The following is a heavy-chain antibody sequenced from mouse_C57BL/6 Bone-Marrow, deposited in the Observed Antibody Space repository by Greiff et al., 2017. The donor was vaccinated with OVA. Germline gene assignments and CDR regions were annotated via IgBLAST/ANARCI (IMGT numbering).Heavy chain of an antibody. CDR2: INPSTGGT. D-gene: IGHD2-3*01. CDR3: ARRGYYEAWFAY. V-gene: IGHV1-42*01. J-gene: IGHJ3*01. CDR1: GYSFTGYY. Sequence: VQLQQSGPELVKPGASVKISCKASGYSFTGYYMNWVKQSPEKSLEWIGEINPSTGGTTYNQKFKAKATLTVDKSSSTAYMQLKSLTSEDSAVYYCARRGYYEAWFAYWGQGTLVTVSA.